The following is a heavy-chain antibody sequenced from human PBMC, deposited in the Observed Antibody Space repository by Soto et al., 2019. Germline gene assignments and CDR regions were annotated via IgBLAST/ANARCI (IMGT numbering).Heavy chain of an antibody. V-gene: IGHV4-30-4*01. Sequence: SETLFLSFSVSGDSISNLDYFWACIRQPPGQALEYIGYIYKSATTYYNPSFESRFAISVDTPKSQFSLNVTSVTAADTAVYFCARGRYCLTGRCFPNWFDSWAQGALVTVYS. CDR1: GDSISNLDYF. J-gene: IGHJ5*01. CDR3: ARGRYCLTGRCFPNWFDS. CDR2: IYKSATT. D-gene: IGHD7-27*01.